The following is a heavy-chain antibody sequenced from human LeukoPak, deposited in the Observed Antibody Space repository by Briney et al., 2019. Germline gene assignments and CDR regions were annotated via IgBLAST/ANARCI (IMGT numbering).Heavy chain of an antibody. Sequence: SETLSLTCAVSGYSISSGYYWGWIRQPPGKGLEWIGSIYHSGSTYYNPSLKSRVTISADTSKIQFSLKVSSVTAADTAVYYCARDRGTAVDYWGQGTLVTVSS. CDR2: IYHSGST. J-gene: IGHJ4*02. CDR3: ARDRGTAVDY. V-gene: IGHV4-38-2*02. CDR1: GYSISSGYY. D-gene: IGHD6-13*01.